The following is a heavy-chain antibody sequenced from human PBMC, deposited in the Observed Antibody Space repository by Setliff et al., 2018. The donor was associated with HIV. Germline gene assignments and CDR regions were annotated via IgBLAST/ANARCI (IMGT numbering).Heavy chain of an antibody. V-gene: IGHV4-61*02. Sequence: SETLSLTCSVSGGSISSVHYYWNWVRQPAGKGLEWIGRIYDSGSPTYNPSLKRRVTISVDTSKNHFSLRLNSVTAADTAVYFCARAPRYYRGWYIPEYFDNWGEGTLVTVAS. J-gene: IGHJ4*02. CDR3: ARAPRYYRGWYIPEYFDN. CDR2: IYDSGSP. D-gene: IGHD6-19*01. CDR1: GGSISSVHYY.